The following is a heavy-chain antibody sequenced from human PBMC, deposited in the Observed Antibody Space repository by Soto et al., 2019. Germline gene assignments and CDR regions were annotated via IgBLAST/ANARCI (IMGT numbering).Heavy chain of an antibody. CDR2: IYYSGKT. CDR1: GGSISSSSYY. D-gene: IGHD3-10*01. CDR3: ARIVVRNGVDV. J-gene: IGHJ6*02. V-gene: IGHV4-39*01. Sequence: QLQLQESGPGLVKPSETLSLTCTVSGGSISSSSYYWGWIRQPPGKGLEWFGSIYYSGKTYYNPSLKSRVTISVDTSKNQFSLKLSSVTAADTAVYYCARIVVRNGVDVWGQGTTVTVSS.